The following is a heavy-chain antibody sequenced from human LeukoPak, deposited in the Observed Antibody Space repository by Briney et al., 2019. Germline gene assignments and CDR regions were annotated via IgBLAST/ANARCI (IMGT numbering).Heavy chain of an antibody. CDR3: ASTYGSGSYLHS. V-gene: IGHV3-20*04. Sequence: GGSLRLSCAASGFTFSSSAMSWVRQAPGKGLEWVSEISWNGGIIGCADSVKGRFLISRDNARRSLYLQMNSLRLEDTAFYYCASTYGSGSYLHSWGPGTLVTVSS. J-gene: IGHJ4*02. D-gene: IGHD3-10*01. CDR2: ISWNGGII. CDR1: GFTFSSSA.